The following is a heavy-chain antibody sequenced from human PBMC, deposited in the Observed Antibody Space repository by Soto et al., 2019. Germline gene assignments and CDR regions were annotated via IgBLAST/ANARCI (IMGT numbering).Heavy chain of an antibody. V-gene: IGHV3-23*01. CDR1: GFTFSSYA. J-gene: IGHJ4*02. Sequence: GGSLRLSCAASGFTFSSYAMSWVRQAPGKGLEWVSAISGSGGSTYYADSVKGRFTISRDNAKNSLYLQMNSLRAEDTAVYYCARAGPYYDSSGYFDYWGQGTLVTVSS. D-gene: IGHD3-22*01. CDR2: ISGSGGST. CDR3: ARAGPYYDSSGYFDY.